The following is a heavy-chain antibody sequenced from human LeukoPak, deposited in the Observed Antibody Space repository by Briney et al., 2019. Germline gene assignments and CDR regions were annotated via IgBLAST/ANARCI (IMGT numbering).Heavy chain of an antibody. Sequence: GESLKISCQASGYSFTSSRIGWARQMPGKGLEWMAIINPGDSDTRYSPSFQSQVTISADKSISTVYLQWGSLKASDTAMYYCARQPGAGWFDPWGQGTLATVSS. V-gene: IGHV5-51*01. J-gene: IGHJ5*02. CDR2: INPGDSDT. CDR1: GYSFTSSR. CDR3: ARQPGAGWFDP. D-gene: IGHD3-10*01.